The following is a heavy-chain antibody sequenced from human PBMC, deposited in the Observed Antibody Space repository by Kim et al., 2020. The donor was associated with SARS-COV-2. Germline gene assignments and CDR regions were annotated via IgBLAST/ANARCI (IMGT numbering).Heavy chain of an antibody. Sequence: SETLSLTCTVSGDSLSSYYWCWNWQPARPGLEWIGRIYISGRTNYNPSLQLSVTMSVNMSKNKIPLKLSSATAADTATYYCSSALGPWGQVT. J-gene: IGHJ5*02. CDR1: GDSLSSYY. D-gene: IGHD3-16*02. V-gene: IGHV4-4*07. CDR3: SSALGP. CDR2: IYISGRT.